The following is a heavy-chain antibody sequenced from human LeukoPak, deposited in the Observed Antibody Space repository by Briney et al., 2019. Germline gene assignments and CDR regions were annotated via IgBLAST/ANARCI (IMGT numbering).Heavy chain of an antibody. D-gene: IGHD6-19*01. J-gene: IGHJ4*02. CDR3: ARVHSQWLVLNY. CDR1: GYTFTSYD. CDR2: MNPNSGNT. Sequence: GASVKVSCKASGYTFTSYDINWVRQATGQGLGWMGWMNPNSGNTGYAQKFQGRVTMTRNTSISTAYMELSSLRSEDTAVYYCARVHSQWLVLNYWGQGTLVTVSS. V-gene: IGHV1-8*01.